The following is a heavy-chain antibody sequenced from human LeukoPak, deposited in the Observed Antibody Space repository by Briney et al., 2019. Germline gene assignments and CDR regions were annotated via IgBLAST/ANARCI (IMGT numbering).Heavy chain of an antibody. CDR2: ISSSSSTI. CDR3: ARDLKPPGYSYGPPDY. J-gene: IGHJ4*02. CDR1: GFTFSSYS. D-gene: IGHD5-18*01. Sequence: GGSLRLSCAASGFTFSSYSMNWVRQAPGKGLEWVSYISSSSSTIYYADSVKGRFTISRDNAKSSLYLQMNSLRAEDTAVYYCARDLKPPGYSYGPPDYWGQGTLVTVSS. V-gene: IGHV3-48*01.